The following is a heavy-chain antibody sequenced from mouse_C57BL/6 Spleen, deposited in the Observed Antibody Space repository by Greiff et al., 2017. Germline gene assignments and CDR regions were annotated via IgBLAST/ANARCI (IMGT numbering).Heavy chain of an antibody. D-gene: IGHD2-4*01. Sequence: QVQLQQSGAELVRPGASVKLSCKASGYTFTDYYINWVKQRPGQGLEWIARIYPGSGNTYYNEKFKGKATLTAEKSSSTAYMQLSSLTSEDSAVYFCARGYYDYERGFAYWGQGTLVTVSA. V-gene: IGHV1-76*01. J-gene: IGHJ3*01. CDR1: GYTFTDYY. CDR3: ARGYYDYERGFAY. CDR2: IYPGSGNT.